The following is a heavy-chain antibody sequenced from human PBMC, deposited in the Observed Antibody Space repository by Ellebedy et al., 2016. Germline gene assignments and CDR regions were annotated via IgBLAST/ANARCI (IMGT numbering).Heavy chain of an antibody. V-gene: IGHV3-74*01. CDR2: IHNDGSNT. CDR3: ATTQMGNGYNEVYFGH. D-gene: IGHD5-24*01. Sequence: GESLKISCAASGFTFSSYWMHWVRQAPGKGLVWVSRIHNDGSNTNYADSVKGRFTISRDNSKNTLDLQMDSLRAEDTAMYYCATTQMGNGYNEVYFGHWGQGTLVTVSS. CDR1: GFTFSSYW. J-gene: IGHJ4*02.